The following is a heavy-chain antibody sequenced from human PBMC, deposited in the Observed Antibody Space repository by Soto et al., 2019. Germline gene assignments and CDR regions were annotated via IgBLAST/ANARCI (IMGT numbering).Heavy chain of an antibody. CDR3: AARGVMDYGDYYYYGMDV. D-gene: IGHD4-17*01. J-gene: IGHJ6*02. CDR1: GGTFSSYA. Sequence: GASVKVSCKASGGTFSSYAIRWVRQAPGQGLEWMGGIIPIFGTANYAQKFQGRVTITADESTSTAYMELSSLRSEDTAVYYCAARGVMDYGDYYYYGMDVWGQGTTVTVSS. CDR2: IIPIFGTA. V-gene: IGHV1-69*13.